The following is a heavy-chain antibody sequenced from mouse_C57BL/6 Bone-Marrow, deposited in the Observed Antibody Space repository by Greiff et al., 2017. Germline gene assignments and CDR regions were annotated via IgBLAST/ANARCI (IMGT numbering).Heavy chain of an antibody. Sequence: QVQLQQPGAELVRPGSSVKLSCKASGYTFTSYWMDWVKQRPGQGLEWIGNIYPSDSETHYNQKFKDKATLTVDKSSSTAYMQLSSLTSEDSAVYYCARYDYYRNDWGQGTTLTVSS. CDR1: GYTFTSYW. CDR2: IYPSDSET. J-gene: IGHJ2*01. D-gene: IGHD2-14*01. V-gene: IGHV1-61*01. CDR3: ARYDYYRND.